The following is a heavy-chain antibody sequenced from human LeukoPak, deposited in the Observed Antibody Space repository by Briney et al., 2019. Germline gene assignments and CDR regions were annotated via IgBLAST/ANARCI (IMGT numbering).Heavy chain of an antibody. CDR2: ISVSGDNT. CDR1: GFTFSNYA. V-gene: IGHV3-23*01. CDR3: AKSMYSGNAQRGLIDY. Sequence: GGSLRLSCAASGFTFSNYAMGWVRQAPGRGLEWVSTISVSGDNTYYAVSVKGRFTISRDSFQSTLYLQMNSLRAEDTALYYCAKSMYSGNAQRGLIDYWGQGTLVTVSS. D-gene: IGHD1-26*01. J-gene: IGHJ4*02.